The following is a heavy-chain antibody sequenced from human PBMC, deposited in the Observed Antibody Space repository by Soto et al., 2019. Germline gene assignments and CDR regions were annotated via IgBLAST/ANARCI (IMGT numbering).Heavy chain of an antibody. V-gene: IGHV1-3*01. D-gene: IGHD2-15*01. J-gene: IGHJ4*02. CDR3: ARDPFVEFYSIGF. CDR2: ISGYNGNT. CDR1: GFAFSTYY. Sequence: QVQLVQSGAELKKTGASMKLSCQASGFAFSTYYFHWLRRAPGRGLEWIGWISGYNGNTKYAENFQQRVTISSDAAATTVYVELFGLRSEDTAIYFCARDPFVEFYSIGFWGQGTLVTVSA.